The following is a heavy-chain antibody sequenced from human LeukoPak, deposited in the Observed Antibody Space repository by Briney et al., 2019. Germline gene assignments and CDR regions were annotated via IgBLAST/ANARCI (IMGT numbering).Heavy chain of an antibody. Sequence: GGSLRLSCAASGYTFTGYYMHWVRQAPGQGLEWMGWINPNSGGTNYAQKFQGRVTMTRDTSISTAYMELSRLRSDDTAVYYCAREGYDILTGYYNVWGQGTLVTVSS. CDR2: INPNSGGT. V-gene: IGHV1-2*02. CDR3: AREGYDILTGYYNV. CDR1: GYTFTGYY. J-gene: IGHJ4*02. D-gene: IGHD3-9*01.